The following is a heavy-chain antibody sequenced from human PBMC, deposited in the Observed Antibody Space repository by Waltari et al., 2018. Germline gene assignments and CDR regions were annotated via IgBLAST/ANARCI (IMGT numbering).Heavy chain of an antibody. CDR2: IYYSGST. CDR3: ARDGYNDYYFDY. J-gene: IGHJ4*02. V-gene: IGHV4-59*01. Sequence: QVQLQESGPGLVKPSETLSLTCTVSGGSISSSYWSWIRQPPGKGLEWIGYIYYSGSTNYNPSLKSRVTISVDTSKNQFSLKLSSVTAADTAVYYCARDGYNDYYFDYWGQGTLVTVSS. CDR1: GGSISSSY. D-gene: IGHD5-12*01.